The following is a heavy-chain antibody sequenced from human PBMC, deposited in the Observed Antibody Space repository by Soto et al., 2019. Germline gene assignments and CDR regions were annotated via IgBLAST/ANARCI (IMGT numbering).Heavy chain of an antibody. CDR2: IYYSGST. D-gene: IGHD3-9*01. V-gene: IGHV4-59*01. J-gene: IGHJ4*02. CDR1: GGSISSYY. CDR3: ARDRGYDILTGYYGFDY. Sequence: SETLSLTCTVSGGSISSYYWSWIRQPPGKGLEWIGYIYYSGSTNYNPSLKSRVTISVDTSKNQFSLKLSSVTAADTAVYYCARDRGYDILTGYYGFDYWGQGTLVTVSS.